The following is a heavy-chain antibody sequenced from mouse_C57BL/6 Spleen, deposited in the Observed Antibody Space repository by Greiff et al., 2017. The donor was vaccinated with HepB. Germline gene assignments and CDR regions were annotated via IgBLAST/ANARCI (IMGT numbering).Heavy chain of an antibody. J-gene: IGHJ1*03. CDR3: ARGDYGSSYGYFDV. Sequence: QVQLQQSGTELVKPGASVKLSCKASGYTFTSYWMHWVKQRPGQGLEWIGNINPSNGGTNYNEKFKSKATLTVDKSSSTAYMQLSSLTSEDSAVYYCARGDYGSSYGYFDVWGTGTTVTVSS. D-gene: IGHD1-1*01. CDR2: INPSNGGT. V-gene: IGHV1-53*01. CDR1: GYTFTSYW.